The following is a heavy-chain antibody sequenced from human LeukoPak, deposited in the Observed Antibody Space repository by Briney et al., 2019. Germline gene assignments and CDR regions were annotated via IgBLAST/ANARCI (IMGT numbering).Heavy chain of an antibody. J-gene: IGHJ4*02. CDR2: INHSGST. CDR1: GGSFSGYY. V-gene: IGHV4-34*01. Sequence: PSETLSLTCAVYGGSFSGYYWSWIRQPPGKGLEWIGEINHSGSTNYNPSLKSRVTISVDTSKNQLSLKLSSVTAAHTAVYYCALDVGIVATTPGYWGQGTLVTVSS. CDR3: ALDVGIVATTPGY. D-gene: IGHD5-12*01.